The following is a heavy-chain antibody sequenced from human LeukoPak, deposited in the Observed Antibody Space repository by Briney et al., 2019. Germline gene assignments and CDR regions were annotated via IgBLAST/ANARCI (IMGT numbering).Heavy chain of an antibody. D-gene: IGHD3-22*01. V-gene: IGHV3-48*04. CDR3: ARDLLYDSSGYYYSVYYYYGMDV. CDR1: GFTFSSYS. Sequence: GGSLRLSCAASGFTFSSYSMNWVRQAPGKGLEWVSYISSSSGSKYYADSVKGRFTISRDNAKNSLYLQMNSLRAEDTAVYYCARDLLYDSSGYYYSVYYYYGMDVWGQGTTVTVSS. J-gene: IGHJ6*02. CDR2: ISSSSGSK.